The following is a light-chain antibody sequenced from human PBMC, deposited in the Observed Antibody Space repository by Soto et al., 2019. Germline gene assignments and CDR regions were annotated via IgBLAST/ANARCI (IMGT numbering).Light chain of an antibody. CDR2: LNSDGRH. CDR3: QTWGTGIQV. J-gene: IGLJ2*01. Sequence: QAVVTQSPSASASLGASVKLTCTLSSGHSNYAIAWHQLQPEKGPRYLMKLNSDGRHIKGDGIPDRFSGSSSGAERYLTISSLQSEDEADYYCQTWGTGIQVFGGGTKLTVL. CDR1: SGHSNYA. V-gene: IGLV4-69*01.